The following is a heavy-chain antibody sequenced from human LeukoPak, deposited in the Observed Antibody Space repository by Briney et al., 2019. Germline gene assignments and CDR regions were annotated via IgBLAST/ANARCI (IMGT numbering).Heavy chain of an antibody. CDR2: IYSGGSI. CDR3: ARMGVRDIGDY. J-gene: IGHJ4*02. D-gene: IGHD2-15*01. CDR1: GFTVSSNY. V-gene: IGHV3-53*01. Sequence: PGGSLRLSCVASGFTVSSNYMSWVRQAPGKGLEWVSVIYSGGSIYYADSVKGRFTISRDISKNTLYLQMNSLRAEDTAVYYCARMGVRDIGDYWGQGTLVTVSS.